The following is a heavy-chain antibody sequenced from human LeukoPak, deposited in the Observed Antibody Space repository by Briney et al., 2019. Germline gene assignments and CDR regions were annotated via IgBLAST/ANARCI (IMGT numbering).Heavy chain of an antibody. J-gene: IGHJ3*02. CDR1: GFTFSNYG. CDR2: IPSDGSYT. CDR3: AKDRYGDYGPFDN. Sequence: GGSLRLSCAASGFTFSNYGMSWVRQAPGKGLEWVALIPSDGSYTYYADSVKGRFTISRDNSKNTLSLQMNSVRPDDTAVYYCAKDRYGDYGPFDNWGQGTMVTVSS. V-gene: IGHV3-30*18. D-gene: IGHD4-17*01.